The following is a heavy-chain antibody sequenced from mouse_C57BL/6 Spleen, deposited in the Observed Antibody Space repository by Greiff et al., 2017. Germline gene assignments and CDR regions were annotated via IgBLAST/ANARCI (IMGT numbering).Heavy chain of an antibody. D-gene: IGHD2-1*01. CDR1: GFSLTSYG. CDR3: AKGGGNYVSPYCDY. Sequence: VQLKESGPGLVQPSQSLSITCTVSGFSLTSYGVHWVRQPPGKGLEWLGVIWSGGSTDYNAAFISRLSISKDNSKSQVFFKMNSLQADDTAIYYCAKGGGNYVSPYCDYWGQGTTLTVSS. J-gene: IGHJ2*01. CDR2: IWSGGST. V-gene: IGHV2-4*01.